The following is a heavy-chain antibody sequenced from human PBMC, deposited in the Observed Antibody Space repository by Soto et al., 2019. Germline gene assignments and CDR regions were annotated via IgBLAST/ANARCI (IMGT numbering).Heavy chain of an antibody. J-gene: IGHJ5*02. V-gene: IGHV3-23*01. CDR3: AKSDRGYSYGQLLPNWFDP. D-gene: IGHD5-18*01. Sequence: PGGSLRLSCAASGFTFSSYAMSWVRQAPGKGLEWVSAISGSGGSTYYADSVKGRFTISRDNSKNTLYLQMNSLRAEDTAVYYCAKSDRGYSYGQLLPNWFDPWGQGTLVTVSS. CDR1: GFTFSSYA. CDR2: ISGSGGST.